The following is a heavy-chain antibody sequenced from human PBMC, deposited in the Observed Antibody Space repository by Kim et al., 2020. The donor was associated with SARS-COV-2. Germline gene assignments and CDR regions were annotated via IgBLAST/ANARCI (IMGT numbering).Heavy chain of an antibody. Sequence: GGSLRLSCAASGFTFRSDAMSWVRQAPGKGLEWVSAISAGGDSTYYADSVLGRFTISRDNSKNTLNLQMQSLRADDTAVSYCAYGTYGDYGNWGHGTRV. D-gene: IGHD4-17*01. CDR3: AYGTYGDYGN. CDR1: GFTFRSDA. CDR2: ISAGGDST. J-gene: IGHJ1*01. V-gene: IGHV3-23*01.